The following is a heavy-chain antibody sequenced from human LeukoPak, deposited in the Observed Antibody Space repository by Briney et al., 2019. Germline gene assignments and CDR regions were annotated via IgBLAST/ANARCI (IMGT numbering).Heavy chain of an antibody. CDR1: GGSISSYY. Sequence: PSGTLSLTCTVSGGSISSYYWSWIRQPPGKGLEWIGYIYYSGSTNYNPSLKSRVTISVDTSKNQFSLKLSSVTAADTAVYYCARVRIGFDYWGQGTLVTVSS. D-gene: IGHD2-15*01. CDR3: ARVRIGFDY. J-gene: IGHJ4*02. V-gene: IGHV4-59*01. CDR2: IYYSGST.